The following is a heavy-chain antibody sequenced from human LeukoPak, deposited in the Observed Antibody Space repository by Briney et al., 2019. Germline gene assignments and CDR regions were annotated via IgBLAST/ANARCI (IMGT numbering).Heavy chain of an antibody. CDR2: IRYDGSNK. D-gene: IGHD2-2*01. CDR1: GFTFSSYG. CDR3: AKLYCSSTSCYKRNNWFDP. Sequence: GGSLRLSCAASGFTFSSYGMHWVRQAPGKGLEWVAFIRYDGSNKYYADSVRGRFTISRDSSKNTLYLQMNSLRAEDTAVYYCAKLYCSSTSCYKRNNWFDPWGQGTLVTVSS. V-gene: IGHV3-30*02. J-gene: IGHJ5*02.